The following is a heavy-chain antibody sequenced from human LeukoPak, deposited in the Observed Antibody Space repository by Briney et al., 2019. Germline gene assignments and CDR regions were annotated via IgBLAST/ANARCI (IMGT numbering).Heavy chain of an antibody. Sequence: SETLSLTCTVSGGSISSYYWSWIRQPPGKGLEWIGYIYYSGSTNYNPSLKSRVTISVDTSKNQFSLKLSSVTAADTAVYYCARGYSGYDSPFDYWGQGTLVTVSS. CDR3: ARGYSGYDSPFDY. D-gene: IGHD5-12*01. V-gene: IGHV4-59*01. CDR1: GGSISSYY. CDR2: IYYSGST. J-gene: IGHJ4*02.